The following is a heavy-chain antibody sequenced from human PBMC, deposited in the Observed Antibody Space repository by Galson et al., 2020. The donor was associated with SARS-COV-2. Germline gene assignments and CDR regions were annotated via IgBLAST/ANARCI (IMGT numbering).Heavy chain of an antibody. J-gene: IGHJ5*02. CDR1: VYTLTELS. CDR3: ATTTPLAVAGTSWFDP. V-gene: IGHV1-24*01. D-gene: IGHD6-19*01. CDR2: FDPEDGET. Sequence: GASVKVSCKVSVYTLTELSMHWVRQAPGKGLEWMGGFDPEDGETIYAQKFQGRVTMTEDTSTDTAYMELSSLRSEDTAVYYCATTTPLAVAGTSWFDPWGQGTLVTVSS.